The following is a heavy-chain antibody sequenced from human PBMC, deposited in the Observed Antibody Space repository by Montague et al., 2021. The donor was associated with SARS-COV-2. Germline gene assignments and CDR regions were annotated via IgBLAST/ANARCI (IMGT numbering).Heavy chain of an antibody. Sequence: PALVKPTQTLTLTCTFSGFSLSTSGVGMAWIRQPPGKALEWLAIIYWDDDRRYSPSLESGLTITKDTPKNQVVLTMTDMDPGDTATYYCVDSIKHRRSGSCYGSRCYHFDSWGQGALVTVSS. CDR1: GFSLSTSGVG. V-gene: IGHV2-5*02. CDR2: IYWDDDR. CDR3: VDSIKHRRSGSCYGSRCYHFDS. D-gene: IGHD3-22*01. J-gene: IGHJ4*02.